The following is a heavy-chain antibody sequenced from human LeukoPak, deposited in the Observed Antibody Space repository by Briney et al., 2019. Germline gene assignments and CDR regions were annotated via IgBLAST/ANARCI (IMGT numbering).Heavy chain of an antibody. CDR3: ARGDYSPSPFDP. CDR1: GGSFSGHY. J-gene: IGHJ5*02. Sequence: SETLSLTCAVYGGSFSGHYWSWIRQPPGKGLEWIGEINHSGSTNYNPSLKSRVTISVDTSKNQFSLKLSSVTAADTAVYYCARGDYSPSPFDPWGQGTLVTVSS. D-gene: IGHD2-15*01. V-gene: IGHV4-34*01. CDR2: INHSGST.